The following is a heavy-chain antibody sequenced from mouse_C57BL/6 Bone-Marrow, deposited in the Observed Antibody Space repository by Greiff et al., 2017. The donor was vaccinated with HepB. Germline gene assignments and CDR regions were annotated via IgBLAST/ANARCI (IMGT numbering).Heavy chain of an antibody. V-gene: IGHV1-61*01. CDR3: ARLDSNFLYLYFDV. CDR2: IYPSDSET. Sequence: QVQLQQPGAELVRPGSSVKLSCKASGYTFTSYWMDWVKQRPGQGLEWIGNIYPSDSETHYNQKFKDKATLTVDKSSSTAYMQLSSLTSEDSAVYYCARLDSNFLYLYFDVWGTGTTVTVSS. CDR1: GYTFTSYW. J-gene: IGHJ1*03. D-gene: IGHD2-5*01.